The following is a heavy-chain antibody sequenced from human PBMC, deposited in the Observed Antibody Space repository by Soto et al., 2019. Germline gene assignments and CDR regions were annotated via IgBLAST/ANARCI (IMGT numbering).Heavy chain of an antibody. Sequence: QVQLQESGPGLVKPSGTLSLTCGVFGGSISNSNWWTWVRQPPGKGLEWIGEIYHTGSTNYNSSLMSRVTISLDKPNNQFSLKLSSVTAADTAVYYCAHRPIVGAAIWGQGTLVTFSS. D-gene: IGHD1-26*01. J-gene: IGHJ4*02. V-gene: IGHV4-4*02. CDR2: IYHTGST. CDR3: AHRPIVGAAI. CDR1: GGSISNSNW.